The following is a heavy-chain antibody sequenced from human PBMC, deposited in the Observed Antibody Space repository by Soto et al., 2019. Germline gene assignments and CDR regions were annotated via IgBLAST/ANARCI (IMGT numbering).Heavy chain of an antibody. V-gene: IGHV3-7*03. CDR3: ARYDCGGNCYSRSWYFDI. D-gene: IGHD2-21*02. J-gene: IGHJ2*01. CDR1: GFTFSNYW. Sequence: EVQLVESGGGLVQPGGSLRLYCVASGFTFSNYWMGWVRQAPGKGLERAANIRQDGGDKRDLDSVKGRFTISRDNAQNSLYLQMNSLRAEDTAVYDCARYDCGGNCYSRSWYFDIWGRGTLVTVSS. CDR2: IRQDGGDK.